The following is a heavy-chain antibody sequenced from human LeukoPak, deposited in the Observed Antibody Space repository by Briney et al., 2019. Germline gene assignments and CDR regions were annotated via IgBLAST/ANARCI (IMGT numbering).Heavy chain of an antibody. J-gene: IGHJ4*02. CDR3: ARDLEGSSGYYYAFDY. D-gene: IGHD3-22*01. CDR2: IYYSGST. CDR1: GFTFSSYA. V-gene: IGHV4-59*01. Sequence: GSLRLSCAASGFTFSSYAMSWIRQPPGKGLEWIGYIYYSGSTNYNPSLKSRVTISVDTSKNQFSLKLSSVTAADTAVYYCARDLEGSSGYYYAFDYWGQGTLVTVSS.